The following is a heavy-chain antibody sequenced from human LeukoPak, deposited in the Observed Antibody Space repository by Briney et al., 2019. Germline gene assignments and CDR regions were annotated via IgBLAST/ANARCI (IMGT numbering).Heavy chain of an antibody. J-gene: IGHJ6*03. D-gene: IGHD6-6*01. CDR1: GGSISSNY. V-gene: IGHV4-59*01. CDR3: ARDMDSSGKYYYYMDV. CDR2: IYYSGST. Sequence: PSETLSLTCSVAGGSISSNYWGWIRQPPGKGLEWIGYIYYSGSTNYNPSLKSRATISVDASKSQFSLKLSSVTAADTAVYYCARDMDSSGKYYYYMDVWGKGTTVTVSS.